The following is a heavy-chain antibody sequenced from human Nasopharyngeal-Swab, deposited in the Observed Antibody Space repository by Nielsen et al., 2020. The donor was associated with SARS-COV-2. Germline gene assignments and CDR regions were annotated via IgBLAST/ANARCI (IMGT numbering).Heavy chain of an antibody. CDR2: IYYSGST. D-gene: IGHD5-24*01. Sequence: WIRQPPGKGLEWIGSIYYSGSTYYNPSLKSRVTISVDTSKNQFSLKLSSVTAADTAVYYCAGWGGDGYNHYFDYWGQGTLVTVSS. J-gene: IGHJ4*02. V-gene: IGHV4-39*07. CDR3: AGWGGDGYNHYFDY.